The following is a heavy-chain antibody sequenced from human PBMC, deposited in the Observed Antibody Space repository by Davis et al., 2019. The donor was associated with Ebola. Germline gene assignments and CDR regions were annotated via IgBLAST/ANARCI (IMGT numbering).Heavy chain of an antibody. CDR1: GGPIRSDSYY. V-gene: IGHV4-39*07. CDR2: MFNSGST. J-gene: IGHJ5*02. CDR3: ARVDSSSWDILGFGP. D-gene: IGHD6-13*01. Sequence: MPSETLSLTCTVSGGPIRSDSYYWGWIRQPPGKGLEWIGTMFNSGSTSYTPSLKSRVTMSVDTSKNQFSLKLSSVTAADTAVYYCARVDSSSWDILGFGPWGQGTLVTVSS.